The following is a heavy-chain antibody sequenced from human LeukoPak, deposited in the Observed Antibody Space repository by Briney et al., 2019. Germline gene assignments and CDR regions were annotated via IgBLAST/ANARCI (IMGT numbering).Heavy chain of an antibody. CDR2: ISAYNGNT. CDR3: ARRPHYVDYYYGMDV. CDR1: DYTFTSYG. J-gene: IGHJ6*02. D-gene: IGHD4-17*01. Sequence: ASVKVSCKASDYTFTSYGISWVRQAPGQGLEWMGWISAYNGNTNYAQKFQGRVTITRDTSASTAYMELSSLRSEDTAVYYCARRPHYVDYYYGMDVWGQGTTVTVSS. V-gene: IGHV1-18*01.